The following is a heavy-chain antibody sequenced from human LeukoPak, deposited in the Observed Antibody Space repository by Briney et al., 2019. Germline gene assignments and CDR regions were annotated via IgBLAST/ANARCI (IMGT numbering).Heavy chain of an antibody. J-gene: IGHJ4*02. V-gene: IGHV4-4*09. CDR2: IYTSGST. Sequence: SETLSLTCTVSGDSINTYYWSWIRQPPGKGLEWIGYIYTSGSTNFNPSLKSRVTLPVDTSKNQFSLKLSSVTAADTAVHYCARQYSSSSPLDYWGQGTLVTVSS. CDR1: GDSINTYY. D-gene: IGHD6-6*01. CDR3: ARQYSSSSPLDY.